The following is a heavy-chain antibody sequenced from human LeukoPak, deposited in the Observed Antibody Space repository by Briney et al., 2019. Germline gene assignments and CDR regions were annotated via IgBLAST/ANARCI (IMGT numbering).Heavy chain of an antibody. J-gene: IGHJ4*02. D-gene: IGHD3-10*01. CDR1: GFTFSSYA. CDR2: ISGSGGAT. V-gene: IGHV3-23*01. Sequence: GGSLRLSCAASGFTFSSYAMGWVHPAPGKGLEWVSAISGSGGATSYADSVKGRFTISRDNSKNTLYLQMNSLRAEDTAVYYCAKGEITMVRGVMGEDYWGQGTLVTVSS. CDR3: AKGEITMVRGVMGEDY.